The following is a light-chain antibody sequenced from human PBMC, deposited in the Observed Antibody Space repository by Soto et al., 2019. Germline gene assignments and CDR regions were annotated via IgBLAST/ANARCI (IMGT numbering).Light chain of an antibody. J-gene: IGKJ1*01. CDR2: VSS. Sequence: AIRMTQSPSSVSASIGYRFTITCRASQGISSDLAWYHQKPGKAPKLLIYVSSTLQNGVSSRFSGSGYGTDFSLTLSYPQSEDFATYYCQQFYRYPKTFGKGTKVEIK. V-gene: IGKV1-8*01. CDR1: QGISSD. CDR3: QQFYRYPKT.